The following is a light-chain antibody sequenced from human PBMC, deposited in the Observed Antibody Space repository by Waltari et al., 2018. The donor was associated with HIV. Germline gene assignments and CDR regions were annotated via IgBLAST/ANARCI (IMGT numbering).Light chain of an antibody. CDR3: SSLTNSATLSVL. CDR2: EVS. Sequence: QFALTQPASVSGSPGQSITVSCTGTNSDIGYYNYVSWYQQHPGKAPKLIIYEVSNRHSGVSNRFSGSKSGNTASLTTSGLQAEDEADYFCSSLTNSATLSVLFGGGTKLTVL. J-gene: IGLJ3*02. V-gene: IGLV2-14*01. CDR1: NSDIGYYNY.